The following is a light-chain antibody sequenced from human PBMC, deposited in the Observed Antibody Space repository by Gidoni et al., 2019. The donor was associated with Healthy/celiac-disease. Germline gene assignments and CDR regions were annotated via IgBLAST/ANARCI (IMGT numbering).Light chain of an antibody. CDR3: QQSYSTPCT. Sequence: DIHMPQSPSSLSASVGDRVTITCRASQRISSYLNWYQQKPGKAPKLLIYAASSLQSGVPSRFSGSGSGTDFTLTISSLQPEDFATYYCQQSYSTPCTFGQGTKLEIK. V-gene: IGKV1-39*01. CDR2: AAS. CDR1: QRISSY. J-gene: IGKJ2*02.